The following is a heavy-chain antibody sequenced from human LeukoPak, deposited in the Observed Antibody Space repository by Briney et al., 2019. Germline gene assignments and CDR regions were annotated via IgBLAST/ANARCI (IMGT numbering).Heavy chain of an antibody. J-gene: IGHJ6*03. CDR1: GYTFTDYY. CDR3: TRDFRSSSGHYYYMDV. CDR2: IKPNSGGT. Sequence: ASVKVSXKASGYTFTDYYLHWLRQAPGQGLEWVGRIKPNSGGTNCAQKFQGRVTMTMDMSITTAYMELSRLTSDDTAIYFCTRDFRSSSGHYYYMDVWANGTAVSVSS. D-gene: IGHD6-6*01. V-gene: IGHV1-2*06.